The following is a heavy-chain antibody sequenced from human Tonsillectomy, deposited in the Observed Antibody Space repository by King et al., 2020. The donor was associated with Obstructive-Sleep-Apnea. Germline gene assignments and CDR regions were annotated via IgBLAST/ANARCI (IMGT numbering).Heavy chain of an antibody. V-gene: IGHV3-30*04. D-gene: IGHD3-22*01. CDR1: GFTFSSYA. Sequence: VQLVESGGGVVQPGRSLRLSCAASGFTFSSYAMHWIRQAPGKGLEWVAVISNDGTNKYYADSVKGRYTISRDSSKNTLYLQMNSLRAEDTAVYYCARGCYFDSSDYYPLYYYGMDVWGQGTTVTVSS. J-gene: IGHJ6*02. CDR3: ARGCYFDSSDYYPLYYYGMDV. CDR2: ISNDGTNK.